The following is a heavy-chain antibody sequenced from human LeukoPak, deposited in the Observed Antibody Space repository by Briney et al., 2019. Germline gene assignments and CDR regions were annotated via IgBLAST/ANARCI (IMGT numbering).Heavy chain of an antibody. V-gene: IGHV3-7*03. J-gene: IGHJ4*02. CDR3: AKRPVSYGYVDY. Sequence: GGSLRLSCVASGFTFGKYWMSWVRQAPGKGLEWVANIKLDGSEKNYVDSVKGRFTISRDNTKNSLYLQMNSLRVEDTAVYYCAKRPVSYGYVDYWGQGTLVTVSS. CDR2: IKLDGSEK. D-gene: IGHD5-18*01. CDR1: GFTFGKYW.